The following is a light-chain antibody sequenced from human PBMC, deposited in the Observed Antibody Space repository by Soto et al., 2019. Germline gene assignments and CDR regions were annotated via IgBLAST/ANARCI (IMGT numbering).Light chain of an antibody. J-gene: IGKJ1*01. V-gene: IGKV3-20*01. Sequence: EVVLTQSAGTLSLSPGARATLSCRASQSVSNNYLAWYQQKPGQAHRLLIYGASNRATGIPDRFSASGSGTELTINFSSLQPDDCETYYCQHYNSYSEAFGQGTKVDIK. CDR1: QSVSNNY. CDR2: GAS. CDR3: QHYNSYSEA.